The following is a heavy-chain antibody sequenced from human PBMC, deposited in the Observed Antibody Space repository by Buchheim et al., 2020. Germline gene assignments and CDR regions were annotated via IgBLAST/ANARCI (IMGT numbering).Heavy chain of an antibody. CDR3: VRGLGYCSSTRCYIFDY. V-gene: IGHV5-51*01. Sequence: EVQLAQSGAEVKKPGESLKISCEGSGYSFPSYWIGWVRQVSGKGLEWMGSIYPGDASTKYSPSFQGQVTVSAAKSITPAYPQWSSLKASDTAMYYCVRGLGYCSSTRCYIFDYWGQRTL. CDR2: IYPGDAST. J-gene: IGHJ4*02. D-gene: IGHD2-2*02. CDR1: GYSFPSYW.